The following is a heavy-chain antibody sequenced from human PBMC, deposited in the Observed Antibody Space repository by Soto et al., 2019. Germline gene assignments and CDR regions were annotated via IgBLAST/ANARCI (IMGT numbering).Heavy chain of an antibody. V-gene: IGHV3-23*01. J-gene: IGHJ4*02. CDR3: AKDYSVVTLVFDY. Sequence: GESLKISCAASGFTFSSYAMSWVRQAPGKGLEWVSAISGSGGSTYYADSVKGRFTISRDNSKNTLYLQMNSLRAEDTAVYYCAKDYSVVTLVFDYWGQGTLVTVSS. CDR1: GFTFSSYA. CDR2: ISGSGGST. D-gene: IGHD2-21*02.